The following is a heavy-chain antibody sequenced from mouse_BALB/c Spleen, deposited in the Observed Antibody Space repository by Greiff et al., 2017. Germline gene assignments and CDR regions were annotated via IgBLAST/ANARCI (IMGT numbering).Heavy chain of an antibody. CDR3: ASHYSNYCAD. D-gene: IGHD2-5*01. V-gene: IGHV1-31*01. CDR2: INPYNGAT. J-gene: IGHJ3*01. Sequence: EVKLMESGPELVKPGASVKISCKASGYSFTGYYMHWVKQSHVKSLEWIGRINPYNGATSYNQNFEDKASLTVDKSSSTAYMELHSLTSEDSAVYYCASHYSNYCADWGQGTLVTVSA. CDR1: GYSFTGYY.